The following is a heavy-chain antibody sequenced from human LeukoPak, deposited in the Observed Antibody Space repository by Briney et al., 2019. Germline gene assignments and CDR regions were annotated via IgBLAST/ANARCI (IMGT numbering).Heavy chain of an antibody. CDR2: INPSGGST. Sequence: ASVKVSCKASGYTFTSYYMHWVRQAPGQGLEWMGIINPSGGSTSYAQKFQGRVTMTRDMSTSTVYMELSSLRSEDTAVYYCARDRYYYDSSGYYREGMFDYWGQGTLVTVSS. J-gene: IGHJ4*02. V-gene: IGHV1-46*01. D-gene: IGHD3-22*01. CDR1: GYTFTSYY. CDR3: ARDRYYYDSSGYYREGMFDY.